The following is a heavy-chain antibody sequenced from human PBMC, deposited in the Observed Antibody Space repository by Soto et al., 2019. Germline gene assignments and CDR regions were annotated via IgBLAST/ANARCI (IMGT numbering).Heavy chain of an antibody. CDR2: ISGYNGDT. J-gene: IGHJ6*02. D-gene: IGHD6-13*01. CDR1: GYTFTIYG. Sequence: ASVKVSCKPSGYTFTIYGISWVRQAPGQGLEWMGWISGYNGDTNYAQKFQDRVTMTIDTSTTTVYMELRSLTSDDTAVYYCAKNEQLPYYYCGMDVWGQGTTVTVSS. CDR3: AKNEQLPYYYCGMDV. V-gene: IGHV1-18*01.